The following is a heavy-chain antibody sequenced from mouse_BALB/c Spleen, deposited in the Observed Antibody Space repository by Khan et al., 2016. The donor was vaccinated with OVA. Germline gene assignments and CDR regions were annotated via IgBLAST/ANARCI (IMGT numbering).Heavy chain of an antibody. D-gene: IGHD1-1*01. CDR1: GYTFTDYN. J-gene: IGHJ2*01. V-gene: IGHV1-18*01. CDR2: INPNSGGT. CDR3: ARTGYGSLGY. Sequence: EVQLQQSGPELMKPGASVKIPCKASGYTFTDYNMDWVKQSHGKSLEWIGDINPNSGGTIYNQKFKGKATLTVDKSSSTAYMELRSLTSEDTAVYYCARTGYGSLGYWGQGTTLTVSS.